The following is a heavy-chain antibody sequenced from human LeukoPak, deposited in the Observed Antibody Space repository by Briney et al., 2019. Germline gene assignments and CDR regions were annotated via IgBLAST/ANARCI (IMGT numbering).Heavy chain of an antibody. Sequence: PGGSLRLSCAASGFTFSSYWMHWVRQAPGKGLVWVSRINSDGSSTSYADSVKGRFTISRDNAKNTLYLQMNSLRAEDTAVYYCARGGYYYDSSGYYYYFDYWGQGTLVTVSS. CDR2: INSDGSST. D-gene: IGHD3-22*01. CDR1: GFTFSSYW. J-gene: IGHJ4*02. CDR3: ARGGYYYDSSGYYYYFDY. V-gene: IGHV3-74*01.